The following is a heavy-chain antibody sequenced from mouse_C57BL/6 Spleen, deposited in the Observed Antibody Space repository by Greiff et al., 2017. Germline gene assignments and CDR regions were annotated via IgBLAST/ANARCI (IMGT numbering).Heavy chain of an antibody. CDR3: ARGLYYGYDGGLYYFDD. V-gene: IGHV1-55*01. J-gene: IGHJ2*01. D-gene: IGHD2-2*01. CDR1: GYTFTSYW. Sequence: VQLQQPGAELVKPGASVKMSCKASGYTFTSYWITWVKQRPGQGLEWIGDIYPGSGSTNYNEKFKSKATLAVDTSSSPAYMQLSSLTSEDSAVYYCARGLYYGYDGGLYYFDDWGQGTTLTVSS. CDR2: IYPGSGST.